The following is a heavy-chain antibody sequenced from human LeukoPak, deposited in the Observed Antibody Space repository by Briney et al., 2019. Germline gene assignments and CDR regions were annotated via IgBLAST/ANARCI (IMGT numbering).Heavy chain of an antibody. J-gene: IGHJ6*02. D-gene: IGHD5-18*01. CDR1: GYSFTSYW. CDR3: ARHGYSYGYSNYYYGMDV. CDR2: IYPGDSDT. Sequence: GESLKISCKGSGYSFTSYWIGWVRQMPGKGLEWMGIIYPGDSDTRYSPSFQGQVTISADKSISTAYLQWSSLKASDTAMYYCARHGYSYGYSNYYYGMDVWGQGTTVTVSS. V-gene: IGHV5-51*01.